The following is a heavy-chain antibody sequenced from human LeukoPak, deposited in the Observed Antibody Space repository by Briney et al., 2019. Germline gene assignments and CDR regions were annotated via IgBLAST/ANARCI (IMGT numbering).Heavy chain of an antibody. CDR1: GGSISSGSYY. CDR2: IYTSGST. D-gene: IGHD6-6*01. V-gene: IGHV4-61*02. CDR3: ARYSSSGDFDI. Sequence: PSETLSLTCTVSGGSISSGSYYWSWIRQPAGKGLEWIGRIYTSGSTNYNPSLKSRVTISVDTSKNQFSLKLSSVTAADTAVYYCARYSSSGDFDIWGQGTMVTVSS. J-gene: IGHJ3*02.